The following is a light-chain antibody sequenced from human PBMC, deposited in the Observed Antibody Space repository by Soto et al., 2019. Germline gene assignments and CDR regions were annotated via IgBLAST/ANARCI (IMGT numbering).Light chain of an antibody. CDR1: QDISNY. V-gene: IGKV1-33*01. CDR3: QKYDNLPIT. Sequence: DIQMTQSPSSLSASVGDRVTITCQASQDISNYLNWYQQKPGKAPKLLIYDASNLETGVPSRFSGSGSGTDFTFTISILQPEDIATYYCQKYDNLPITFGQGTRLEIK. J-gene: IGKJ5*01. CDR2: DAS.